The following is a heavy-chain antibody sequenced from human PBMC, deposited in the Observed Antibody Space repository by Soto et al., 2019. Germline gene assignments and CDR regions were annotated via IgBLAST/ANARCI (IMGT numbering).Heavy chain of an antibody. D-gene: IGHD3-9*01. CDR2: ISGSGGST. CDR3: AKDGGDILTGYYH. Sequence: GGSLRLSCAASGFTFSSYAMSWVRQAPGKGLEWVSAISGSGGSTYYAGSVKGRFTISRDNSKNTLYLQLNSLRAEDTAVYYCAKDGGDILTGYYHWGQGTLVTVSS. J-gene: IGHJ5*02. CDR1: GFTFSSYA. V-gene: IGHV3-23*01.